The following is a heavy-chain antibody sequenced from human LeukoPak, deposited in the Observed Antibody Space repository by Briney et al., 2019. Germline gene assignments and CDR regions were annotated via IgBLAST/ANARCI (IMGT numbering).Heavy chain of an antibody. J-gene: IGHJ6*03. CDR3: ARKTTVTTDYYYYYMDF. CDR1: GFTFSSYS. Sequence: GGSLRLSCAASGFTFSSYSMNWVRQAPGKGLEWVSSISSSSSYIYYADSVKGRFTISRDNAKNSLYLQMNSLRAEDTAVYYCARKTTVTTDYYYYYMDFWGKGTTVTVSS. V-gene: IGHV3-21*01. D-gene: IGHD4-17*01. CDR2: ISSSSSYI.